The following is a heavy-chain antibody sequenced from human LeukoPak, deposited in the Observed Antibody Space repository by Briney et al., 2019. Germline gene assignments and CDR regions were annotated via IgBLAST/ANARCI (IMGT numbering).Heavy chain of an antibody. CDR2: IKQDGSEK. J-gene: IGHJ4*02. V-gene: IGHV3-7*01. D-gene: IGHD1-26*01. CDR1: GFTFSSYW. CDR3: ARVYPIVGALTFDY. Sequence: GGSLRLSCAASGFTFSSYWMSWVRQAPGRGLEWVANIKQDGSEKYYVDSVKGRFTISRDNAKNSLYLQMNSLRDEDTAVYYCARVYPIVGALTFDYWGQGTLVTVSS.